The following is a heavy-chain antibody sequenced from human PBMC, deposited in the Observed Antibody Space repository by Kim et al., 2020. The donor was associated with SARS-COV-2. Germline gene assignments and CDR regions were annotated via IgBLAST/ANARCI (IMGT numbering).Heavy chain of an antibody. V-gene: IGHV3-21*01. CDR1: GFTFSSYT. CDR2: ISSSSNYI. J-gene: IGHJ4*02. CDR3: AVVAVTDAFDS. D-gene: IGHD6-19*01. Sequence: GGSLRLSCAASGFTFSSYTMNWVRHVPGKGLEWVSYISSSSNYIHYADSVKGRFTVSRDNAKNSLYLLMNSLSVEDTAVYYCAVVAVTDAFDSWGQGNLVTVSS.